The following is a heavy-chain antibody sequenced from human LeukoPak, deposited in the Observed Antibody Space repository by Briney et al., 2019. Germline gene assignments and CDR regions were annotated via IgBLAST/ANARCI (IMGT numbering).Heavy chain of an antibody. V-gene: IGHV1-2*06. CDR2: INPNSGGT. CDR1: GYTFTGYY. Sequence: ASVKVSCKASGYTFTGYYMHWVRQAPGQGLEWMGRINPNSGGTNYAQKFQGRVTMTRDTSTSTVYMELSSLRSEDTAVYYCARDLRITMVRGVVLDYWGQGTLVTVSS. CDR3: ARDLRITMVRGVVLDY. J-gene: IGHJ4*02. D-gene: IGHD3-10*01.